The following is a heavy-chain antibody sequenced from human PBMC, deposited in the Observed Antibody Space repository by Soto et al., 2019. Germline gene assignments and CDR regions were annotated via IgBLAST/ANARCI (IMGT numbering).Heavy chain of an antibody. CDR1: GGSFSGYY. V-gene: IGHV4-34*01. J-gene: IGHJ3*02. CDR2: INHSGST. Sequence: SETLSLTCAVYGGSFSGYYWSWIRQPPGKGLEWIGEINHSGSTNYNPSLKSRVTISVDTSKNQFSLKLSSVTAADTAVYYCARDPGDQDAFDIWGQGTMVTVSS. CDR3: ARDPGDQDAFDI. D-gene: IGHD7-27*01.